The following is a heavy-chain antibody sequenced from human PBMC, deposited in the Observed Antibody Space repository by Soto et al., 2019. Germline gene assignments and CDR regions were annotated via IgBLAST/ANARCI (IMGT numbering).Heavy chain of an antibody. CDR1: GGSMRVYS. D-gene: IGHD6-6*01. CDR2: VYYTGST. V-gene: IGHV4-59*01. CDR3: ARSIALLCSNIDH. J-gene: IGHJ4*02. Sequence: SETLSLTCRVSGGSMRVYSWSLMRKSPGKGLEWIGYVYYTGSTTYNPPLQSRVTISVETSNRKFSLSLRLATAAATDVYFCARSIALLCSNIDHSAQGILVTVSS.